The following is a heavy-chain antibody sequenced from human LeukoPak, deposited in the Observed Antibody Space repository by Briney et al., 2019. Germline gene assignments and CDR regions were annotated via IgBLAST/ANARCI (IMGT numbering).Heavy chain of an antibody. V-gene: IGHV4-30-4*01. CDR3: ARGCVWGSYRYFDY. CDR1: GGSISSSNW. Sequence: SETLSLTCAVSGGSISSSNWWSWVRQPPGKGLEWIGYIYYSGSTYYNPSLKSRVTISVDTSKNQFSLKLSSVTAADTAVYYCARGCVWGSYRYFDYWGQGTLVTVSS. D-gene: IGHD3-16*02. J-gene: IGHJ4*02. CDR2: IYYSGST.